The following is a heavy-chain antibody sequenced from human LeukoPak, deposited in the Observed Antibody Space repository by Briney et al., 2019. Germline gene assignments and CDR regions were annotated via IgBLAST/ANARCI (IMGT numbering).Heavy chain of an antibody. CDR3: AIRSSGYHLRY. CDR1: GGSISSYSYH. V-gene: IGHV4-39*01. Sequence: SETLSLTCTVSGGSISSYSYHWGWIRQPPGKGLEWIGSIYYSGSMYYNPSLKSRVTISVDTSKNQFSLKLSSVTAADTAVYYCAIRSSGYHLRYWGQGTLVTVSS. J-gene: IGHJ4*02. D-gene: IGHD3-22*01. CDR2: IYYSGSM.